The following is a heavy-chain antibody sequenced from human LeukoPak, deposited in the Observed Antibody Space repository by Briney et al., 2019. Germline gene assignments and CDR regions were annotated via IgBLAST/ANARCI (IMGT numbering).Heavy chain of an antibody. CDR1: GFTFSSYA. D-gene: IGHD1-26*01. Sequence: GGSLRLSCAASGFTFSSYAMSWVRQAPGKGLEWVSVISGSGVGTYYADSVKGRFTISRDNSKNTLYLQMGSLRAEDMAVYYCARDGYSGSYPIYYFDYWGQGTLVTISS. J-gene: IGHJ4*02. CDR2: ISGSGVGT. V-gene: IGHV3-23*01. CDR3: ARDGYSGSYPIYYFDY.